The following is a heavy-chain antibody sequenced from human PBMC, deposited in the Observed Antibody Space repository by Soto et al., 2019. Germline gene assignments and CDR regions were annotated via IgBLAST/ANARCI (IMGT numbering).Heavy chain of an antibody. J-gene: IGHJ4*02. CDR1: GFTFSSYW. Sequence: EVQLVESGGGLVQPGGSLRLSCAASGFTFSSYWMSWVRQAPGKGLEWVANIKQDGSEKYYVDSVKGRFTISRDNAKNSLYLQMNSLRAEDTAVYYCARYGYCSGGSCYNPFDYWGQGTLVTVSS. D-gene: IGHD2-15*01. CDR2: IKQDGSEK. CDR3: ARYGYCSGGSCYNPFDY. V-gene: IGHV3-7*01.